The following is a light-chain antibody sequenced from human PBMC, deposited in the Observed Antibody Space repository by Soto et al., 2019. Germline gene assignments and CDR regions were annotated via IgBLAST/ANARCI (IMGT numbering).Light chain of an antibody. CDR1: QTVSNN. CDR3: LQYSKKPQFT. CDR2: AAS. Sequence: EMMMTQSPATVSVSPGERATLSCRASQTVSNNLAWYQQRPRRAPRLLIYAASTRATGIPARFSGSGSGTEFNLTISSVHSSLFAAYLCLQYSKKPQFTFGPGTSVDIK. J-gene: IGKJ3*01. V-gene: IGKV3-15*01.